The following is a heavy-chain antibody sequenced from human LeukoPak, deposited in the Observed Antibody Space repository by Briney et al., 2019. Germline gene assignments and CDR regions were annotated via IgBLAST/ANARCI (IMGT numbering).Heavy chain of an antibody. J-gene: IGHJ5*02. CDR1: GFTFSNYL. V-gene: IGHV3-7*01. CDR2: IRPDGSDE. CDR3: GRWGVTAGLDR. Sequence: GGSLRLSCAASGFTFSNYLMGWVRQAPPKGVEGVANIRPDGSDEYYVDSVRGRFTLSRDNVQNSLYLQMESIPGEDSGVYCCGRWGVTAGLDRWGQGTLVNVSS. D-gene: IGHD3-10*01.